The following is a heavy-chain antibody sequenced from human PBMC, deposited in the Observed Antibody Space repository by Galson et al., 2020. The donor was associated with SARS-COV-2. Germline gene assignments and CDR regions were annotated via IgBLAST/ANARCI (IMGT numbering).Heavy chain of an antibody. CDR1: GGSVSSGIYY. Sequence: ASETLSLTCTVSGGSVSSGIYYWNWIRQHPGKGLEWIGYIYHNGSTYYNPSLKSQVSLSLDTSKNQFSLKLSSVTAADTAVYYCARGEGRITLVRGVIIGFDSWGQGTLVSVSS. V-gene: IGHV4-31*01. CDR3: ARGEGRITLVRGVIIGFDS. J-gene: IGHJ4*02. D-gene: IGHD3-10*01. CDR2: IYHNGST.